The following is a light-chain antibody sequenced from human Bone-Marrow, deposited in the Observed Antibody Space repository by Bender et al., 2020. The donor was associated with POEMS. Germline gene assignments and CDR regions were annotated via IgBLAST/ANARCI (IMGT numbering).Light chain of an antibody. J-gene: IGLJ1*01. V-gene: IGLV2-14*03. CDR3: CSFAGAFTYV. Sequence: QSALTQPASVSGSPGHSITISCTGTSSYVSWYQQHPGKAPKLMIYDVTNRPSGISPRFSGSKSGNTASLIISGLQTEDEADYYCCSFAGAFTYVFGTGTRVTV. CDR2: DVT. CDR1: SSY.